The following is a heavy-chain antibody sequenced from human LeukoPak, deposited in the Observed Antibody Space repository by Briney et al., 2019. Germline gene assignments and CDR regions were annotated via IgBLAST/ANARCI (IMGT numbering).Heavy chain of an antibody. V-gene: IGHV4-31*03. CDR1: GGSISSGGYY. CDR3: ARGGSSSARFYYYYMDV. J-gene: IGHJ6*03. Sequence: SETLSLTCTVSGGSISSGGYYWSWIRQHPGKGLEWIGYIYYSGSTYYNPSLKSRVTISVDTSKSQFSLKLSSVTAADTAVYYCARGGSSSARFYYYYMDVWGKGTTVTVSS. CDR2: IYYSGST. D-gene: IGHD6-6*01.